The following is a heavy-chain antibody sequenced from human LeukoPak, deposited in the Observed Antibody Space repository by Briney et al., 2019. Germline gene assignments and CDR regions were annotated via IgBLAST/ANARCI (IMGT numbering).Heavy chain of an antibody. CDR3: AKDIRGEEMATFLFDY. Sequence: SLRLSCAASGFTFDDYAMHWVRQAPGEGLEWVSGISWNSGSIGYADSVKGRFTISRDNAKNSLYLQMNSLRAEDTALYYCAKDIRGEEMATFLFDYWGQGTLVTVSS. CDR2: ISWNSGSI. V-gene: IGHV3-9*01. D-gene: IGHD5-24*01. J-gene: IGHJ4*02. CDR1: GFTFDDYA.